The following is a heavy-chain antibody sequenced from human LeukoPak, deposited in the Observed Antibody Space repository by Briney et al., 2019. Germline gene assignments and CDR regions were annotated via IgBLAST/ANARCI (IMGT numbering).Heavy chain of an antibody. CDR3: AKGEEGYDILTEDY. Sequence: SGGSLRLSCAASGFTFNNYGMHWVRQAPGKGLEWVAFIRYDGSNKYYTDSVKGRFTISRDNSKNTLYLQMNSLRAEDTAVYYCAKGEEGYDILTEDYWGQGTLVTVSS. V-gene: IGHV3-30*02. CDR2: IRYDGSNK. CDR1: GFTFNNYG. D-gene: IGHD3-9*01. J-gene: IGHJ4*02.